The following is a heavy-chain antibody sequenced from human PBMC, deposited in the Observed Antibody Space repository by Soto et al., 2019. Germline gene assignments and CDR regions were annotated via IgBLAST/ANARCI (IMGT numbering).Heavy chain of an antibody. CDR1: GGSISSYY. CDR3: ARQGFGPLHGLVDV. CDR2: VHHSWGS. V-gene: IGHV4-59*08. D-gene: IGHD3-10*01. Sequence: QVQLQESGPGLVKPSETLSLSCTVSGGSISSYYWSWFRQSPGKRMEWIGYVHHSWGSSYNPSLQGRVAISLDTSKSQFSLKVTSVTATDTAVYYCARQGFGPLHGLVDVWGQGTTVTVPS. J-gene: IGHJ6*02.